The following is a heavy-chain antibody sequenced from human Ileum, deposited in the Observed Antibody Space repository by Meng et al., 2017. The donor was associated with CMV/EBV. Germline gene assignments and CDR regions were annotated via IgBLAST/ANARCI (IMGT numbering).Heavy chain of an antibody. CDR1: GSTFTGFS. CDR2: FDPEDGET. V-gene: IGHV1-24*01. Sequence: KVSCTVSGSTFTGFSTHWVRQAPGEGLEWMGGFDPEDGETIYAQKFQGRVTMTEDTSTDTAYMELSSLRSEDTAVYYCHFMVRGVIGYWGQGTLVTVSS. J-gene: IGHJ4*02. D-gene: IGHD3-10*01. CDR3: HFMVRGVIGY.